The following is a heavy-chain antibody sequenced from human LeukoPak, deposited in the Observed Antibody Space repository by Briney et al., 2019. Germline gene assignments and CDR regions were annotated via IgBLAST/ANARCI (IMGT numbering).Heavy chain of an antibody. V-gene: IGHV3-33*01. CDR3: ARGAAAGSEYFQH. CDR2: IWYDGSNK. J-gene: IGHJ1*01. D-gene: IGHD6-13*01. CDR1: GFTFSAYG. Sequence: PGTSLRLSCAASGFTFSAYGMHWVRQAPGKGLEWVSVIWYDGSNKYYADSVKGRVTISRDNSKNTLYLQLNSLGAEDTAVYYCARGAAAGSEYFQHWGQGTLVTVSS.